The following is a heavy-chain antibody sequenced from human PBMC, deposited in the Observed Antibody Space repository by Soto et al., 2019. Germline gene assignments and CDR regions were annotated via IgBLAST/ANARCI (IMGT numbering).Heavy chain of an antibody. CDR1: GGSFSGYY. J-gene: IGHJ6*02. Sequence: SETLSLTCAVYGGSFSGYYWSWIRQPPGKGLEWIGEINHTGGSNYNPSLKSRVTISVDMSRNQFSLNLTSVTAADSAVYYCAREEHYYDSSGYYPQYGMDVWGQGTTVTVSS. CDR3: AREEHYYDSSGYYPQYGMDV. D-gene: IGHD3-22*01. V-gene: IGHV4-34*01. CDR2: INHTGGS.